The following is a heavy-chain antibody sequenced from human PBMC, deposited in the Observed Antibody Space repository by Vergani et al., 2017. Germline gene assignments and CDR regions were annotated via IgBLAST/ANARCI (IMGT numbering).Heavy chain of an antibody. V-gene: IGHV3-7*01. D-gene: IGHD2-15*01. J-gene: IGHJ4*02. Sequence: EVQLVESGGGLVQPGGSLRLSCAASGFTFSSYSMSWVRQAPGKGLEWVANIKQDGSEKYYVDPVKGRFTISRDNAKNSLYLQMNSLRAEDTAVYYCARGGKGIIMVVPSTHLWGQGTQVSVS. CDR3: ARGGKGIIMVVPSTHL. CDR1: GFTFSSYS. CDR2: IKQDGSEK.